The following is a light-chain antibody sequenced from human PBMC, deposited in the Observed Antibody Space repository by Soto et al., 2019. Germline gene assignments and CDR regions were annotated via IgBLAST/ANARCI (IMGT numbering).Light chain of an antibody. Sequence: DIRMTQSPSSLSSSVGDRVTIACRASQDISTYLAWYQQKPGKVPKLLIYAASTLLSGVPSRFSGSGSGTDFTLTISSLQHEHVATYYCPKYHTARLTFGQGTKVEIK. CDR3: PKYHTARLT. CDR1: QDISTY. CDR2: AAS. V-gene: IGKV1-27*01. J-gene: IGKJ1*01.